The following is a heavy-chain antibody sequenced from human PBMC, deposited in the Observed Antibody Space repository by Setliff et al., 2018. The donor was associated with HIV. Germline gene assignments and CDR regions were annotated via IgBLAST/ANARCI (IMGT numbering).Heavy chain of an antibody. J-gene: IGHJ4*02. CDR1: GFSISSRYY. CDR2: MYYTGST. CDR3: ARDGGSSGWYFVLGYSDY. V-gene: IGHV4-38-2*02. D-gene: IGHD6-19*01. Sequence: PSETLSLTCDVSGFSISSRYYWAWIRQPPGKGLEWIGSMYYTGSTYYNPFLKSRVTISIDTSKNQFSLKLNSVTAADTAMYYCARDGGSSGWYFVLGYSDYWGPGTLVTVSS.